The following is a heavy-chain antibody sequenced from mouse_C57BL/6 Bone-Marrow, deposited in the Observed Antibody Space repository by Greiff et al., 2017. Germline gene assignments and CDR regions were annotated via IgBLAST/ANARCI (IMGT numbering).Heavy chain of an antibody. J-gene: IGHJ3*01. CDR1: GYTFTDYN. CDR3: ARDYYGSSPWFAY. Sequence: EVKLQESGPELVKPGASVKMSCKASGYTFTDYNMHWVKQSHGKSLEWIGYINPNNGGTSYNQKFKGKATLTVNKSSSTAYMELRSLTSEDSAVYYCARDYYGSSPWFAYWGQGTLVTVSA. D-gene: IGHD1-1*01. CDR2: INPNNGGT. V-gene: IGHV1-22*01.